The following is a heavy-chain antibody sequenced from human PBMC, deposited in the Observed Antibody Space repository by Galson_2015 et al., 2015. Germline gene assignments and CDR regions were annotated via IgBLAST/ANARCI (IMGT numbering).Heavy chain of an antibody. CDR1: GVTFVDYA. J-gene: IGHJ4*02. CDR3: AKGNGYSASGSLDY. V-gene: IGHV3-9*01. D-gene: IGHD5-12*01. CDR2: ISCNSGFI. Sequence: SLILSCAASGVTFVDYAMHWGLRAPGRDLEGVSGISCNSGFIGYAGSVKGRFTISRDSAKNSLYLQMNSLRAEDTAVYYCAKGNGYSASGSLDYWGQGTLVTVSS.